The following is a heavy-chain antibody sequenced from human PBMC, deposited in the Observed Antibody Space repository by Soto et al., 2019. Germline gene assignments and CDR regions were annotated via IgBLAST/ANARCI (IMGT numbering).Heavy chain of an antibody. CDR2: IYYSGST. Sequence: SETLSLTCTVSGGSISSYYWSWIRQPPGKGLEWIGYIYYSGSTNYNPSLKSRVTISVDTSKNQFSLKLSSVFFQAEDGIRCCTNGVCYRDRIDYWGQGTVVTVSS. CDR1: GGSISSYY. J-gene: IGHJ4*02. V-gene: IGHV4-59*01. CDR3: CTNGVCYRDRIDY. D-gene: IGHD2-8*01.